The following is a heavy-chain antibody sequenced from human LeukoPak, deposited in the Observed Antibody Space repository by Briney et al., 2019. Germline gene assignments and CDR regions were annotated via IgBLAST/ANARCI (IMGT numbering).Heavy chain of an antibody. CDR1: GFTVSSNS. CDR3: ARDRDGVSVSGSHLDY. J-gene: IGHJ4*02. D-gene: IGHD3-16*01. V-gene: IGHV3-53*01. Sequence: GGSLRLSCTVSGFTVSSNSMSWVRQAPGKGLEWVSFIYSDNTHYSDSVKGRFTISRDNSKNTLYLQMNSLRAEDTAVYYCARDRDGVSVSGSHLDYWGQGTLVTVSS. CDR2: IYSDNT.